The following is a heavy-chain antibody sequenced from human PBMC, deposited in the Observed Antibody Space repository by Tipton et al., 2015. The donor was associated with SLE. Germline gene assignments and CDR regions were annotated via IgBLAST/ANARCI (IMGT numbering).Heavy chain of an antibody. CDR1: GGSISNYY. V-gene: IGHV4-59*01. CDR2: IHYSGST. CDR3: ARYYYDSGGIFDY. J-gene: IGHJ4*02. D-gene: IGHD3-22*01. Sequence: TLSLTCTVSGGSISNYYWSWIRQPPAKGPEWIRYIHYSGSTNYNPSLKSRVTISVDMSKNQFSLKMRSVTAADTAVYYCARYYYDSGGIFDYWGQGTLVTVSS.